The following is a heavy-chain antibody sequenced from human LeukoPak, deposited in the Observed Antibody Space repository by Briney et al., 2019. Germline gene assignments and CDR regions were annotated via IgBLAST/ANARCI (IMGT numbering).Heavy chain of an antibody. CDR3: ARDGGGLTNDAFDI. V-gene: IGHV4-4*08. CDR1: GGSINNYY. Sequence: SETLSLTCTVSGGSINNYYWSWIRQPPGRGLEWIGYIYSSGSTNYNPSLKSRVTISVDTSKNQFSLKLSSVTAADTAVYYCARDGGGLTNDAFDIWGQGTMVTVSS. CDR2: IYSSGST. J-gene: IGHJ3*02. D-gene: IGHD3-16*01.